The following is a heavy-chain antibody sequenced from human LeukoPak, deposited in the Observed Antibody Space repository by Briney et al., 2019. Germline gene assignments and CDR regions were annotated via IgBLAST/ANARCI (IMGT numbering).Heavy chain of an antibody. CDR3: ARVRDYVWGSYRLNWFDP. D-gene: IGHD3-16*02. V-gene: IGHV4-34*01. J-gene: IGHJ5*02. CDR1: GWSLRGYY. Sequence: PLAAPSPPLPVLGWSLRGYYWSWVRQPPAKGVGCGGEIDNSGSTNYNQSLKSRVTISVDTSKNQFSLKLSSVTAADTAVYYCARVRDYVWGSYRLNWFDPWGQGTLVTVSS. CDR2: IDNSGST.